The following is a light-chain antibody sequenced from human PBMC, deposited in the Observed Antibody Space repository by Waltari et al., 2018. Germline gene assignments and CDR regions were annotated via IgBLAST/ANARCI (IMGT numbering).Light chain of an antibody. Sequence: QSALTQPASVSGSPGQSITISCTGTSSDVGSYNLVSWYQQHPGKAPKLMIYEGSKRPSGVSNRFYGSKSGNTASLTISGLQAEGEADYYCCSYAGSSTSVFGGGTKLTVL. V-gene: IGLV2-23*01. CDR3: CSYAGSSTSV. J-gene: IGLJ3*02. CDR2: EGS. CDR1: SSDVGSYNL.